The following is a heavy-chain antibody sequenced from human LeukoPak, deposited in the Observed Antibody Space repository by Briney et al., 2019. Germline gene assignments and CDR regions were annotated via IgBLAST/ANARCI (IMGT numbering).Heavy chain of an antibody. CDR1: GFTVSSNY. CDR2: IYSGGST. Sequence: GGSLRLSCAASGFTVSSNYMSWVRQAPGKGLEWVSVIYSGGSTYYADSVKGRFTISRDNSKNTLYLQMNSLRAEDTAVYYCTRDIGHGGSYFSSYWGQGTLVTVSS. D-gene: IGHD1-26*01. CDR3: TRDIGHGGSYFSSY. V-gene: IGHV3-53*01. J-gene: IGHJ4*02.